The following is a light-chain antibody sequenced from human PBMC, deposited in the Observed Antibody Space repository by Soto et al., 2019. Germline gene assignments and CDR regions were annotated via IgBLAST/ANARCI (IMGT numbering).Light chain of an antibody. Sequence: QSALTQPASVSGSPGQSITISCTGTSSDVGGYNYVSWYQQHPGKAPKLMIFEVNTRPSGVSNRFSGSKSGNTASLTISGLQTEDEADYYCTLYTTSGTTYVVFGGGTKLTVL. CDR1: SSDVGGYNY. V-gene: IGLV2-14*01. J-gene: IGLJ2*01. CDR3: TLYTTSGTTYVV. CDR2: EVN.